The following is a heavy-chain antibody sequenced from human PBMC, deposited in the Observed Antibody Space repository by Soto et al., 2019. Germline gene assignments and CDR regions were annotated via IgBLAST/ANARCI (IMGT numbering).Heavy chain of an antibody. V-gene: IGHV4-34*01. Sequence: QVQLQQWGAGLLKPSETLSLTCAVYVGSFSGHYWSWIRQPPGKGLEWIGEINHTGSTNQNPSLKSRVSISVDTSKNQFSLKLRSVTAADTAVYYCARGISVIVGVQGDAPDKSSFDYWSQGTLVTVSS. CDR3: ARGISVIVGVQGDAPDKSSFDY. CDR2: INHTGST. D-gene: IGHD3-22*01. CDR1: VGSFSGHY. J-gene: IGHJ4*02.